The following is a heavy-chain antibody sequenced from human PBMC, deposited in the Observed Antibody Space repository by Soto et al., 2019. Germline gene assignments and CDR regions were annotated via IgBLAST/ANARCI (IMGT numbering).Heavy chain of an antibody. J-gene: IGHJ6*03. Sequence: ASVKVSCKASGYTFTSYYMHWVRQAPGQGLEWMGIINPSGGSTSYAQKFQGRVTMTRDTSTSTVYMELSSLRSEDTAVYYCARDRRVPAAIMVSPRSPSYYMDVWGKGTTVTVSS. V-gene: IGHV1-46*03. D-gene: IGHD2-2*01. CDR1: GYTFTSYY. CDR3: ARDRRVPAAIMVSPRSPSYYMDV. CDR2: INPSGGST.